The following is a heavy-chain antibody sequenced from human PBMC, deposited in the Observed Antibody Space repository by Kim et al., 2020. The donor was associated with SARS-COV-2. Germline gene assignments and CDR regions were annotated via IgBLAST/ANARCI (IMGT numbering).Heavy chain of an antibody. J-gene: IGHJ4*02. CDR1: GFTFSSYA. Sequence: GGSLRLSCAASGFTFSSYAMHWVRQAPGKGLEWVAVISYDGSNKYYADSVKGRFTISRDNSKNTLYLQMNSLRAEDTAVYYCARAGLVTFYGKVDYWGQGTLVTVSS. D-gene: IGHD3-16*01. CDR3: ARAGLVTFYGKVDY. V-gene: IGHV3-30*04. CDR2: ISYDGSNK.